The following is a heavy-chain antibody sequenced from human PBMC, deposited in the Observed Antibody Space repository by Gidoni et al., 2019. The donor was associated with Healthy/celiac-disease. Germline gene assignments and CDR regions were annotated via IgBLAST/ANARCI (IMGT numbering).Heavy chain of an antibody. CDR1: GFTFSSYG. V-gene: IGHV3-33*01. D-gene: IGHD3-22*01. CDR2: IWYDGSNK. Sequence: QVQLVESGGGVVQPGRSLRLSCAASGFTFSSYGMHWGRQAPGKGLEWVAVIWYDGSNKYYADSVKGRFTISRDNSKNTLYLQMNSLRAEDTAVYYCARDGVYDSSGYYSRNWFDPWGQGTLVTVSS. J-gene: IGHJ5*02. CDR3: ARDGVYDSSGYYSRNWFDP.